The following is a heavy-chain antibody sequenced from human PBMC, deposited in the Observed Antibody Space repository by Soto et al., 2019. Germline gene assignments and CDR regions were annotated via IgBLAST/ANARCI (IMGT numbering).Heavy chain of an antibody. CDR3: AKDRDGAAAGPTKFYGMDV. Sequence: EVQLLESGGGLVQPGGSLRLSCAASGFTFSSYAMSWVRQAPGKGLEWVSVISGSGDSTYYADSVRGRFTICRDNSKNMLYLQMNSLRAEDTAVYYCAKDRDGAAAGPTKFYGMDVWGQGTTVTVSS. D-gene: IGHD6-13*01. V-gene: IGHV3-23*01. CDR2: ISGSGDST. J-gene: IGHJ6*02. CDR1: GFTFSSYA.